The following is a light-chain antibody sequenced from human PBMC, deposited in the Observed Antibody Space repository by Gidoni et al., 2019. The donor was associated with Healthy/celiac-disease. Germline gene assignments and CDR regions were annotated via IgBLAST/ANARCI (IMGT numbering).Light chain of an antibody. CDR2: DDS. Sequence: SYLLPQPPPVHVAPGQPARITCGGNNIGSKSVHWYQQKPGQAPVLVVYDDSDRPSGILERFSGSNSGNTATLTISRVEAGDEADYYCQVWDSSSDHPEVVFGGGTKLTVL. V-gene: IGLV3-21*02. CDR1: NIGSKS. CDR3: QVWDSSSDHPEVV. J-gene: IGLJ2*01.